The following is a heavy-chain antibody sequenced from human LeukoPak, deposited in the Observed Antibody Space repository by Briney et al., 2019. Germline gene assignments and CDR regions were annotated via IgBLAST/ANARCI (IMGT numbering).Heavy chain of an antibody. CDR3: ARSRRGFGELAFDY. Sequence: SETLSLTCTVSGGSISSYYWSWIRQPPGKGLEWIGYIYYSGSTNYNPSLKRRVTISVDTSKNQFSLRLSSVTAADTAVYYCARSRRGFGELAFDYWGQGTLVTVSS. V-gene: IGHV4-59*01. CDR2: IYYSGST. D-gene: IGHD3-10*01. J-gene: IGHJ4*02. CDR1: GGSISSYY.